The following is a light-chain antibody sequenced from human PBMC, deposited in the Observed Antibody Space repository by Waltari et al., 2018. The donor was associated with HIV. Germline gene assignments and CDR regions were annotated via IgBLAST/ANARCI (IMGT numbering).Light chain of an antibody. CDR3: SSYMASGTIL. Sequence: SALTQPASVSGSLGQSITISCFGTSSDIGCYDYVSWYQHHPDKAPQLVMPDVNPRPSGIPYRFSGSKSGTTASLTISGLQAEDEADYYCSSYMASGTILFGGGTKVTVL. CDR1: SSDIGCYDY. V-gene: IGLV2-14*01. CDR2: DVN. J-gene: IGLJ2*01.